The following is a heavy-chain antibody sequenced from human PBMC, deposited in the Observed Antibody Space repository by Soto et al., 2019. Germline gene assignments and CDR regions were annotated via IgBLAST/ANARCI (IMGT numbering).Heavy chain of an antibody. CDR1: GGSIRSVSYC. V-gene: IGHV4-61*01. Sequence: SETLFLTCTVAGGSIRSVSYCWSWIRQPPGKGLEWIGYMYDSGSTNYNPSLKSRVTISVDTSKNQFSLNLSSVTAADTAVYFCARAGYYGRGSKPATMDVWGQGTTVTVSS. J-gene: IGHJ6*02. CDR2: MYDSGST. CDR3: ARAGYYGRGSKPATMDV. D-gene: IGHD3-10*01.